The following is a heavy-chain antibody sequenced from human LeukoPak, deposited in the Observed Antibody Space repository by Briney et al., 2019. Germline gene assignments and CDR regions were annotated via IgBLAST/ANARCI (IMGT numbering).Heavy chain of an antibody. D-gene: IGHD3-22*01. J-gene: IGHJ4*02. Sequence: GGSLRLSCAASGFTFSSHAMSWVRQAPEKGLEWISTISDNGGETYYADSVKGRFAISRDNSKNTLFLQMNSLRAEDSAVYYCATDRERDPSVYYLVGGQGTLITVSS. CDR2: ISDNGGET. V-gene: IGHV3-23*01. CDR1: GFTFSSHA. CDR3: ATDRERDPSVYYLV.